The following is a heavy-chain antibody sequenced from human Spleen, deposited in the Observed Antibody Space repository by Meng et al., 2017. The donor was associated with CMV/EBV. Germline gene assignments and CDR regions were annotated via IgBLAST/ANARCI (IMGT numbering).Heavy chain of an antibody. Sequence: SEILSLTCAVYGGSFSGYYWSWIRQPPGKGLEWIGEINHSGSTNYNPSLKSRVTISVDTSKNQFSLKLSSVTAADTAVYYCARQLRVMVYANYYYYGMDVWGQGTTVTVSS. CDR2: INHSGST. V-gene: IGHV4-34*01. J-gene: IGHJ6*02. D-gene: IGHD2-8*01. CDR3: ARQLRVMVYANYYYYGMDV. CDR1: GGSFSGYY.